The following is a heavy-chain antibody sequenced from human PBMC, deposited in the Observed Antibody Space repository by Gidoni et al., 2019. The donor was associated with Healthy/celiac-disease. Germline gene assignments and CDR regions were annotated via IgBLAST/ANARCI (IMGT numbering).Heavy chain of an antibody. CDR3: ATQSMPTEGGAVADTFDY. V-gene: IGHV1-24*01. Sequence: QVQLVQSGAEVKKPGPSVKVSCKVSGYTRTALSMHGVRQAPGKGLEWMGGFAPEDGETIYAQKFRGRVTMSEDTSTDAAYMELSSLRSEDTAVYYCATQSMPTEGGAVADTFDYWGQGTLVTVSS. CDR1: GYTRTALS. CDR2: FAPEDGET. D-gene: IGHD6-19*01. J-gene: IGHJ4*02.